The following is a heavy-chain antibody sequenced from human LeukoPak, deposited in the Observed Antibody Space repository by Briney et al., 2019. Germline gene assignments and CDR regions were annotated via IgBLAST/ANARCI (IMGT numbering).Heavy chain of an antibody. CDR2: IYPGDSDT. J-gene: IGHJ5*02. CDR1: GYSFTIYW. D-gene: IGHD6-13*01. Sequence: GESLKISCKGSGYSFTIYWIGWVRKMHGKGLEWMRIIYPGDSDTSYSTSFQGQVTISDDKAIIPAYLQWSSLKASDTAMYYCARHPWYSSKGGNWFDPWGQGTLVTVSS. V-gene: IGHV5-51*01. CDR3: ARHPWYSSKGGNWFDP.